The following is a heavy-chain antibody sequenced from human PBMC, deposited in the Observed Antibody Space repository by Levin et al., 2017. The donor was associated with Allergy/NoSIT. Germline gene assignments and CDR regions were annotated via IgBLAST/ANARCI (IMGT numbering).Heavy chain of an antibody. D-gene: IGHD5/OR15-5a*01. J-gene: IGHJ3*02. V-gene: IGHV4-59*01. Sequence: AGGSLRLSCAVSGGSISDYNWSWLRQTPGKGLEWIGDIHYSGSTNNNPSLTSRVSVTVDTSKNQFSLRQSSVTAADTAMYYCARGNVGVYDAFDIWGQGTMVTVSS. CDR1: GGSISDYN. CDR3: ARGNVGVYDAFDI. CDR2: IHYSGST.